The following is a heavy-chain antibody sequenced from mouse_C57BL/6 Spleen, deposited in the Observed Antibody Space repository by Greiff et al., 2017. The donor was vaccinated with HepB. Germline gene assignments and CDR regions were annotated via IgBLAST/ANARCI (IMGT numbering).Heavy chain of an antibody. V-gene: IGHV1-64*01. CDR3: VAMGTY. CDR1: GYTFTSYW. CDR2: IHPNSGST. Sequence: QVQLQQPGAELVKPGASVKLSCKASGYTFTSYWMHWVKQRPGQGLEWIGMIHPNSGSTNYNEKFKRKATLTVDKSSSTAYMQLSSLTSEDSAVYYCVAMGTYWGQGTLVTVSA. J-gene: IGHJ3*01. D-gene: IGHD1-1*02.